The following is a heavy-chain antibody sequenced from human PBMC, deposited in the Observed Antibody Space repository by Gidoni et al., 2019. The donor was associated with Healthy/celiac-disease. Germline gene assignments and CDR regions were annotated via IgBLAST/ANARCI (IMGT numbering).Heavy chain of an antibody. CDR2: IIPILGIA. CDR3: ARDLGSSWYLGYFDY. V-gene: IGHV1-69*09. J-gene: IGHJ4*02. D-gene: IGHD6-13*01. Sequence: QVQLVQSGAEVTKPGSSVKVSCKASGGTFSSYAISWVRQAPGQGLEWMGRIIPILGIANYAQKFQGRVTITADKSTSTAYMELSSLRSEDTAVYYCARDLGSSWYLGYFDYWGQGTLVTVSS. CDR1: GGTFSSYA.